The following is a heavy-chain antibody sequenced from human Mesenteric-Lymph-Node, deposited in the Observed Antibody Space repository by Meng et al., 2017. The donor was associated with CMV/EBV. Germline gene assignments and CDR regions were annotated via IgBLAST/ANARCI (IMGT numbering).Heavy chain of an antibody. J-gene: IGHJ5*02. CDR1: SYG. V-gene: IGHV1-18*01. CDR3: ARDSGSYLYGPMRFGWFDP. Sequence: SYGISWVRQAPGQGPEWMAWVSANDGDTKYAQKFQGRVTMTTDTSASTAYMELRSLRSDDTAIYYCARDSGSYLYGPMRFGWFDPWGQGTLVTVSS. CDR2: VSANDGDT. D-gene: IGHD1-26*01.